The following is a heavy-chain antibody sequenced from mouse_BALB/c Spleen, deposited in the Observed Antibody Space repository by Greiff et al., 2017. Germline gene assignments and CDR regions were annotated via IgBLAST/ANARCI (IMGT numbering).Heavy chain of an antibody. CDR1: GFNIKDTY. CDR2: IDPANGNT. Sequence: VQLQQSGAELVKPGASVKLSCTASGFNIKDTYMHWVKQRPEQGLEWIGRIDPANGNTKYDPKFQGKATITADTSSNTAYLQLSSLTSEDTAVYYCARDYYGSSSPDYYAMDYWGQGTSVTVSS. D-gene: IGHD1-1*01. CDR3: ARDYYGSSSPDYYAMDY. V-gene: IGHV14-3*02. J-gene: IGHJ4*01.